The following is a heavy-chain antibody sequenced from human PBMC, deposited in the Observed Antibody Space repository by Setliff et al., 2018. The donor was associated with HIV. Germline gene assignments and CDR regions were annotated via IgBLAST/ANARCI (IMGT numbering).Heavy chain of an antibody. V-gene: IGHV3-11*01. CDR2: ISSRGSTI. Sequence: GGSLRLSCAASGFTFSDYYMSWIRQAPGKGLEFISYISSRGSTIYYADSVKGRFIASTDNAKNSLFLQMNSLKAEDTAVYYCARAYNVYDYRFDSSGYDYWGQGTLVTVSS. CDR1: GFTFSDYY. J-gene: IGHJ4*02. D-gene: IGHD3-22*01. CDR3: ARAYNVYDYRFDSSGYDY.